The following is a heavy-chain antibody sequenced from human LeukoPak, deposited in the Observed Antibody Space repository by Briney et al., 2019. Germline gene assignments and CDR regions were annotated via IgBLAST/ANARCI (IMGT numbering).Heavy chain of an antibody. V-gene: IGHV2-70*04. CDR1: GFSLSTSGMR. D-gene: IGHD3-16*01. J-gene: IGHJ4*02. Sequence: SGPALVKPTQTLTLTCTFSGFSLSTSGMRASWIRQPPGKALEWLARIDWDDDKFYSTSLKTRLTISKDTSKNQVVLTMTNMDPVDTATYYCARESYDYVWGSFDYWGQGTLVTVSS. CDR3: ARESYDYVWGSFDY. CDR2: IDWDDDK.